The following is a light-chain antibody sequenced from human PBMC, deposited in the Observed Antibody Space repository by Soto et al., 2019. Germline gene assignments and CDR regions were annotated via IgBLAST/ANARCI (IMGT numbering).Light chain of an antibody. Sequence: EIVMTQSPATLSVSPGERATLSCRASQSVNSKLAWYQQKPGQAPRLLIYGASTRATGIPARLSGSGSGTEITLTISSLQSEDFAVYYCQQYNNRYTFGQGTKLEIK. CDR2: GAS. CDR3: QQYNNRYT. CDR1: QSVNSK. V-gene: IGKV3-15*01. J-gene: IGKJ2*01.